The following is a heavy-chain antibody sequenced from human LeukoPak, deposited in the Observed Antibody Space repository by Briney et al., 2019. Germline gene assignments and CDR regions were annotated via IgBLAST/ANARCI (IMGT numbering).Heavy chain of an antibody. CDR1: GFTFTTYW. CDR2: IKQDGSEK. D-gene: IGHD2-15*01. CDR3: AKSGLNRFDY. V-gene: IGHV3-7*03. J-gene: IGHJ4*02. Sequence: GGSLRLSCAASGFTFTTYWMGWVRQAPGKGLEWVANIKQDGSEKYVDSVKGRFTISRDNAKNSLYLQMNSLRAEDTAVYYCAKSGLNRFDYWGQGTLVTVSS.